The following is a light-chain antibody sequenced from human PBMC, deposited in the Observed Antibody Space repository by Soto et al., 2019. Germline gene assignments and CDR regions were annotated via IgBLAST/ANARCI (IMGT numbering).Light chain of an antibody. V-gene: IGLV7-43*01. Sequence: QAVVTQEPSLTVSPGGTVTLTCASSTGAVTSAYYPSWFQQIPGQAPRALIYSISNIHSWTPARFSGSLLGGKAALTLSGVQAEDEAEYYCLLYYGGAWVFGGGTKLTVL. CDR2: SIS. J-gene: IGLJ3*02. CDR3: LLYYGGAWV. CDR1: TGAVTSAYY.